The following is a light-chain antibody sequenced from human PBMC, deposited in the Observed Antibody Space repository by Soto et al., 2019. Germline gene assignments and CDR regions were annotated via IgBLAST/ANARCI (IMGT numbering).Light chain of an antibody. CDR3: QQYDNLPLT. CDR1: QSVSSSY. Sequence: EIVMTQSPGTLSLSPGERATLSCRASQSVSSSYLAWYQQKPGQAARLLIYGASSRATGIPSRFSGSGSGTDFTFTISSLQPEDIATYYCQQYDNLPLTFGGGTKVDIK. J-gene: IGKJ4*01. CDR2: GAS. V-gene: IGKV3-20*01.